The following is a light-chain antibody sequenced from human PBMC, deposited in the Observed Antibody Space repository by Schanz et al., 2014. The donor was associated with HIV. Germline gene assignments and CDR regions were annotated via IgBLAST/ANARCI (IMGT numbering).Light chain of an antibody. CDR2: GAS. Sequence: EIVMTQSPATLSVSPGERATLSCRASQSVSSNLAWYQQKPGQAPRLLIFGASNRATGIPDRFSGGESGTDFTLTISSMEPEDYAVYYCQQYDSPPWAFGQGTKVEVK. J-gene: IGKJ1*01. V-gene: IGKV3-20*01. CDR1: QSVSSN. CDR3: QQYDSPPWA.